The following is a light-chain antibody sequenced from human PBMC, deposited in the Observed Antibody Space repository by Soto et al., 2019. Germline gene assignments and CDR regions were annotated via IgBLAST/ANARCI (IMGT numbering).Light chain of an antibody. V-gene: IGKV1-6*01. J-gene: IGKJ3*01. Sequence: AIQMTQSPSSLSASVGDRVTITCRASQGIRNDLGWYQQKPGKAPKLLIYAASSLQSVVPSRFSGSGSGTDFTLTISSLQPEDFSTYYCLQDYNYPPAFGPGTKLDIK. CDR3: LQDYNYPPA. CDR2: AAS. CDR1: QGIRND.